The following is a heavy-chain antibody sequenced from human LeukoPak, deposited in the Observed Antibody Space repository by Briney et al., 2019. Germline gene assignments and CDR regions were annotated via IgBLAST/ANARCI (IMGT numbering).Heavy chain of an antibody. J-gene: IGHJ4*02. CDR2: IYHSGNT. D-gene: IGHD4-17*01. CDR3: ARDHGDYGFDY. Sequence: SETLSLTCTVSGGSISSSSYYWGWIRQPPGKGLEWIGNIYHSGNTYYKPSLKSRVTISVDTSKNQFSLKLSSVTAADTAVYYCARDHGDYGFDYWGQGTLVTVSS. V-gene: IGHV4-39*07. CDR1: GGSISSSSYY.